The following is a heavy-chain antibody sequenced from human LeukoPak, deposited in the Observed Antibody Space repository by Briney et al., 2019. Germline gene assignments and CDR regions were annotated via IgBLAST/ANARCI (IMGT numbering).Heavy chain of an antibody. CDR2: ICYGGST. Sequence: PSETLSLTCTVSGDSISSYNHYWGWIRQPPGKGXXWLGSICYGGSTHDNPSLKSRVTISVDTSKNQFSLRVTSATAADTAVYYCARMMYGNGWNRYYFDYWGQGTLVTVSS. D-gene: IGHD6-19*01. CDR3: ARMMYGNGWNRYYFDY. V-gene: IGHV4-39*01. J-gene: IGHJ4*02. CDR1: GDSISSYNHY.